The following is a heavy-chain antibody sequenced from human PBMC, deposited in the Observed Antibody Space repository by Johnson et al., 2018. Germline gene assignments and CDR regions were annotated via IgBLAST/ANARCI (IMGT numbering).Heavy chain of an antibody. Sequence: QVQLVESGGGVVQPGRSLRLSCAASGFTFSSYGMHWVRQAPGKGLEWVAVISDDGSNKYYADSVKGRFTISRDNAKNSLYLHRNSLRAEDTEVYYCERGMDGMDVWGQGTTVTVSS. D-gene: IGHD2-8*01. CDR2: ISDDGSNK. V-gene: IGHV3-30*03. J-gene: IGHJ6*02. CDR1: GFTFSSYG. CDR3: ERGMDGMDV.